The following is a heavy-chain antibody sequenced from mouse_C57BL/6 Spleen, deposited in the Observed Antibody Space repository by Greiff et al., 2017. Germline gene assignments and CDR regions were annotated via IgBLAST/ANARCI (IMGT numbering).Heavy chain of an antibody. CDR1: GYAFSSSW. V-gene: IGHV1-82*01. D-gene: IGHD1-1*01. Sequence: QVQLQQSGPELVKPGASVTISCKASGYAFSSSWMNWVKQRPGKGLEWIGRIYPGDGDTNYNGKFKGKATLTADKSSSTAYIHLSSLTSEDAAVYFCAGEEDYDGGSFDYWGQGTTLTVSS. CDR2: IYPGDGDT. CDR3: AGEEDYDGGSFDY. J-gene: IGHJ2*01.